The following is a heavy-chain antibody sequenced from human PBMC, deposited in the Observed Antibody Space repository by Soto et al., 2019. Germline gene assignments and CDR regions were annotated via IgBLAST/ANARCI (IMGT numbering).Heavy chain of an antibody. CDR2: IIPIFGTA. CDR3: ARGDVEIATNPYYYYGMDV. V-gene: IGHV1-69*13. D-gene: IGHD2-21*01. CDR1: GGTFSSYA. Sequence: SVKVSCKASGGTFSSYAISWVRQAPGQGLEWMGGIIPIFGTANYAQKFQGRVTITADESTSTAYMELSSLRSEDTAVYYCARGDVEIATNPYYYYGMDVWGQGTTVTVSS. J-gene: IGHJ6*02.